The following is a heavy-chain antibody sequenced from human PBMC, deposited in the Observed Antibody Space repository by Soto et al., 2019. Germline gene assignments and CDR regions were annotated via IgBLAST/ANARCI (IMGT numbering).Heavy chain of an antibody. CDR1: RVAVSNAW. CDR2: IKSKALGGTT. CDR3: TTDSYSTMIEVRFDY. Sequence: PGGSLRLSCAGSRVAVSNAWINWVRQAPGKGLEWVGRIKSKALGGTTDFAAPVRGRFAITRDDSRNMAYMQMNSLNTEDTAVYYCTTDSYSTMIEVRFDYWGHGTLVTVSS. V-gene: IGHV3-15*07. J-gene: IGHJ4*01. D-gene: IGHD3-22*01.